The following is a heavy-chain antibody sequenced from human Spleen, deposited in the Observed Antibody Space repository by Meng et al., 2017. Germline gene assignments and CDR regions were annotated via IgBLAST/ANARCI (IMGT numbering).Heavy chain of an antibody. V-gene: IGHV1-69*06. D-gene: IGHD6-19*01. CDR3: AGQIAVAGEGSGWFDP. J-gene: IGHJ5*02. Sequence: SVKVSCKASGGTFSSYAISWVRQAPGQGLEWMGGIIPIFGTANYAQKFQGRVTITADKSTSTAYMELSSLRSEDTAVYYCAGQIAVAGEGSGWFDPWGQGTLVTGS. CDR1: GGTFSSYA. CDR2: IIPIFGTA.